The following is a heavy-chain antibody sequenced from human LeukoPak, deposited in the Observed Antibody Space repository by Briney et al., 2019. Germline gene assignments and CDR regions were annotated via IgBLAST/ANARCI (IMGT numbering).Heavy chain of an antibody. CDR1: GGSISGYY. CDR2: ISYSGST. CDR3: ARVSNYGDYVAWYFDL. Sequence: PSETLSLTCTVSGGSISGYYWSWIRQPPGKGLEWIGYISYSGSTNYNPSFKSRVTISVDTSKNQFSLKLNSVTAADTAVYYCARVSNYGDYVAWYFDLWGRGTLVTVSS. D-gene: IGHD4-17*01. V-gene: IGHV4-59*01. J-gene: IGHJ2*01.